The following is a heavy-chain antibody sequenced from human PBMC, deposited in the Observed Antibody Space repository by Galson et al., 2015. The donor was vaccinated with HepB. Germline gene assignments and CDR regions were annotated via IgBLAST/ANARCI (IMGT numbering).Heavy chain of an antibody. J-gene: IGHJ6*03. Sequence: SVKVSCKASGYTFTSYGISWVRQAPGQGLEWMGWVSAYNGNTNYAQKLQGRVTMTTDTSTSTAYMELRSLRSDDTAVYYCARVAVAVAGDYYYYMDVWGKGTTVTVSS. D-gene: IGHD6-19*01. V-gene: IGHV1-18*01. CDR1: GYTFTSYG. CDR2: VSAYNGNT. CDR3: ARVAVAVAGDYYYYMDV.